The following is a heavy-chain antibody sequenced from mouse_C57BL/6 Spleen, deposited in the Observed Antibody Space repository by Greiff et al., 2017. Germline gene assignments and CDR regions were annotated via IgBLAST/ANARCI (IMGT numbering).Heavy chain of an antibody. CDR1: GYTFTSYW. V-gene: IGHV1-64*01. D-gene: IGHD2-4*01. CDR2: IHPNSGST. Sequence: VQLQQPGAELVKPGASVKLSCKASGYTFTSYWMHWVKQRPGQGLEWIGMIHPNSGSTNYNEKFKSKATLTVDKSSSTAYMQLSSLTSEDSAVYYCARSYYDYRFYYAMDYWGQGTSVTVSS. J-gene: IGHJ4*01. CDR3: ARSYYDYRFYYAMDY.